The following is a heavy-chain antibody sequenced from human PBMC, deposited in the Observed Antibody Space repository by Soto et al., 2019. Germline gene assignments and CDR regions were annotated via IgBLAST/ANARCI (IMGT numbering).Heavy chain of an antibody. CDR3: AKGGSGWYPFDY. D-gene: IGHD6-19*01. Sequence: EVQLLESGGDLVQPGGSLRLSCTASAFTFRNYAMTWVRQAPGKSLEWVSSISGGGLNTHYADSVKGRFTVSRDDSKSPLYLQMANLTAGDWAVYYCAKGGSGWYPFDYWGQGTLVTVSS. CDR1: AFTFRNYA. CDR2: ISGGGLNT. V-gene: IGHV3-23*01. J-gene: IGHJ4*02.